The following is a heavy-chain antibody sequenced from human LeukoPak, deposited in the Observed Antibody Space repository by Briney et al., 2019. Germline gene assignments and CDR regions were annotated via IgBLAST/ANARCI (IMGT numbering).Heavy chain of an antibody. CDR3: VRLTGYCSGGSCAMDV. V-gene: IGHV3-48*02. Sequence: GGSLRLSCIASGFTFSSYAMNWVRQAPGKGLEWVSHISSSSSTIYNADSVKGRFAISRDNAENSLYLQMNSLRDEDTAVYYCVRLTGYCSGGSCAMDVWGQGTTVTVS. CDR1: GFTFSSYA. J-gene: IGHJ6*02. CDR2: ISSSSSTI. D-gene: IGHD2-15*01.